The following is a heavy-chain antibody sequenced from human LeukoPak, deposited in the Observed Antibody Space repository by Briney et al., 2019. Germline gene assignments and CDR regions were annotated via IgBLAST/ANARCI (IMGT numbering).Heavy chain of an antibody. CDR3: AKDGPVYYYASGSPDY. D-gene: IGHD3-10*01. V-gene: IGHV3-23*01. CDR1: GFTVSGNY. J-gene: IGHJ4*02. Sequence: GGSLRLSCVASGFTVSGNYMSWVRQAPGKGLEWVSAITGSGGSTYYADSVKGRFTISRHNSKNTLYLQMNSLRAEDTAVYYCAKDGPVYYYASGSPDYWGQGTLVTVSS. CDR2: ITGSGGST.